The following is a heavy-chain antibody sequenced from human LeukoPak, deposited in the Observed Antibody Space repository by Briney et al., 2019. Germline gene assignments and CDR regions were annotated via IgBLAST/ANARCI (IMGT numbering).Heavy chain of an antibody. Sequence: SVKVSCKASGYTFTSYGISWVRQAPGQGLEWMGGIIPIFGTANYAQKFQGRVTITADESTSTAYMELSSLRSEDTAVYYCYRSGWSGYWGQGTLVTVSA. J-gene: IGHJ4*02. D-gene: IGHD6-19*01. CDR1: GYTFTSYG. CDR3: YRSGWSGY. V-gene: IGHV1-69*13. CDR2: IIPIFGTA.